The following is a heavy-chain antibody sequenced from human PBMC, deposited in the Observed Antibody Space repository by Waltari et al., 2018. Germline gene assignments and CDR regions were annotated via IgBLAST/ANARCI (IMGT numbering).Heavy chain of an antibody. Sequence: EVQLVQSGAEVKKPGESLKISCKGSGYSFTSYWIGWVRQLPGKGLEWMGIIYPGDSDTRYSPSFQGQVTISADKSISTAYLQWSSLKASDTAMYYCVGGGYNWNYGATGFDYWGQGTLVTVSS. D-gene: IGHD1-7*01. CDR2: IYPGDSDT. J-gene: IGHJ4*02. V-gene: IGHV5-51*01. CDR1: GYSFTSYW. CDR3: VGGGYNWNYGATGFDY.